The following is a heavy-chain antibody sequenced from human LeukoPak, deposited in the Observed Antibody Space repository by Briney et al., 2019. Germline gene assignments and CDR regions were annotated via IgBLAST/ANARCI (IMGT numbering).Heavy chain of an antibody. CDR3: ARHGIVDSSRKYHFDY. V-gene: IGHV4-39*01. J-gene: IGHJ4*02. CDR1: GGSISSSSYY. D-gene: IGHD6-13*01. Sequence: SETLSLTCTVSGGSISSSSYYWGWIRQPPGKGLEWIGSIYYSGSTYYNPSLKSRVTISLDTSKSQFSLELSSVTAADTAVYYCARHGIVDSSRKYHFDYWGQGTLVTVSS. CDR2: IYYSGST.